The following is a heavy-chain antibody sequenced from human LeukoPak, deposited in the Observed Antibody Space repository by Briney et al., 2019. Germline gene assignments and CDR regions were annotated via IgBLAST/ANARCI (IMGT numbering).Heavy chain of an antibody. CDR2: INPNSGGT. CDR3: AKAHHTTYCYDSSGYSESVGAFDI. CDR1: GYTFTGYY. J-gene: IGHJ3*02. D-gene: IGHD3-22*01. V-gene: IGHV1-2*02. Sequence: ASVKVSCKASGYTFTGYYMHWVRQAPGQGLEWMGWINPNSGGTNYAQKFQGRVTMTRDTSISTAYMELSRLRSDDTAVYYCAKAHHTTYCYDSSGYSESVGAFDIWGQGTMVTVSS.